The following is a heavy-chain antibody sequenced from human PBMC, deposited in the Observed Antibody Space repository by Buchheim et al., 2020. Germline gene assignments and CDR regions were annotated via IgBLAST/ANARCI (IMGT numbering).Heavy chain of an antibody. J-gene: IGHJ4*02. CDR2: ISSSSSTI. CDR1: GFTFSSYS. Sequence: EVQLVESGGGLVQPGGSLRLSCAASGFTFSSYSMNWVRQAPGKGLEWVSYISSSSSTIYYADSVKGRFTISRDNAKNSLYLKMNSLRAEDTAVYYCSRDLGCSGGSCYPPSPYWGQGT. V-gene: IGHV3-48*01. CDR3: SRDLGCSGGSCYPPSPY. D-gene: IGHD2-15*01.